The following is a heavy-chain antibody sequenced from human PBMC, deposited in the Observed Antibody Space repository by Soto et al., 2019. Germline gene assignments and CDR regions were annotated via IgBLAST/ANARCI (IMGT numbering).Heavy chain of an antibody. CDR1: GFTFSSYA. D-gene: IGHD6-6*01. CDR3: ARDLGEDSSSSYYGMDV. J-gene: IGHJ6*02. V-gene: IGHV3-30-3*01. Sequence: QVQLVESGGGVVQPGRSLRLSCAASGFTFSSYAMHWVRQAPGKGLEWVAVISYDGSNKYYADSVKGRFTISRDNSKNPLYLQMNSLRAEDTAVYYCARDLGEDSSSSYYGMDVWGQGTTVTVSS. CDR2: ISYDGSNK.